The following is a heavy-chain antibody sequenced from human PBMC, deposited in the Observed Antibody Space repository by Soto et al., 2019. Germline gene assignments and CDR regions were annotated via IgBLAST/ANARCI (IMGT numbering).Heavy chain of an antibody. CDR2: INTYNGDT. J-gene: IGHJ4*02. CDR3: ARGGFEAVSTTGGDY. CDR1: AYSFSRYS. D-gene: IGHD1-26*01. V-gene: IGHV1-3*04. Sequence: GASVKVSCKASAYSFSRYSMHWVRQAPGQRLEWLGWINTYNGDTKYSQKFQGRVTITTDTSASTAYMELSSLTFEDTAVYYCARGGFEAVSTTGGDYWGQGSLVTVSS.